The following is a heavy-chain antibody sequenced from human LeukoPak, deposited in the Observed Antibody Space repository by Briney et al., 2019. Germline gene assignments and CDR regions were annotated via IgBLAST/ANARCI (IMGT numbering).Heavy chain of an antibody. J-gene: IGHJ4*02. V-gene: IGHV3-74*01. CDR1: AFTFNTFW. D-gene: IGHD2-2*02. CDR2: INGGGSSA. CDR3: ALGGCTSTSCYTIFGY. Sequence: GGSLRLSCAASAFTFNTFWMHWVRQAPGKGLVWVSRINGGGSSADYADSVKGRFTISRDNAKNTLYLQMNSLRAEDTAVYYCALGGCTSTSCYTIFGYWGQGTLVTVSS.